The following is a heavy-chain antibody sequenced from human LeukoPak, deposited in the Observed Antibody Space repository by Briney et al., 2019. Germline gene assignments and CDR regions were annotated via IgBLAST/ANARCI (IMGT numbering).Heavy chain of an antibody. V-gene: IGHV3-7*01. CDR3: AGDRATSYFDY. Sequence: GGSLRLSCAGSGFTFSSHWIGWVRQAPGKGLEWVAHINQDGSQKYYVDSVEGRFAISRDNAKNSLYLQMNSLRAEDTAIYYCAGDRATSYFDYWGQGALVTISS. CDR2: INQDGSQK. J-gene: IGHJ4*02. D-gene: IGHD1-26*01. CDR1: GFTFSSHW.